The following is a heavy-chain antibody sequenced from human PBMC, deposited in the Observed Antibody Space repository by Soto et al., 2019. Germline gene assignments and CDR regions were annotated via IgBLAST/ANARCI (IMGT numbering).Heavy chain of an antibody. V-gene: IGHV1-18*01. CDR3: AIANDNWFDP. CDR1: GYTFTSYG. CDR2: ISAYNGNT. J-gene: IGHJ5*02. D-gene: IGHD7-27*01. Sequence: ASVKVSCKASGYTFTSYGISWVRQAPGQGLEWMGWISAYNGNTNYAQKFQGRVTVTADKSTSTAYMELSSLRSEDTAVYYCAIANDNWFDPWGQGTLVTVS.